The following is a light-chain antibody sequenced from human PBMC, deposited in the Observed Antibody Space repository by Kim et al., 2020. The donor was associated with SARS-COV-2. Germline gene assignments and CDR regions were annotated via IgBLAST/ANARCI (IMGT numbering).Light chain of an antibody. V-gene: IGLV1-44*01. CDR1: SSNIGSNT. J-gene: IGLJ1*01. Sequence: ELTQPPSASGTPGQRVTISCSGRSSNIGSNTVNWYQQLPGTAPKLLIYSNNQRPSGVPDRFSGSKSGTSASLAISGLQSEDEADYYCAAWDDSLRVFGTGTQLTVL. CDR2: SNN. CDR3: AAWDDSLRV.